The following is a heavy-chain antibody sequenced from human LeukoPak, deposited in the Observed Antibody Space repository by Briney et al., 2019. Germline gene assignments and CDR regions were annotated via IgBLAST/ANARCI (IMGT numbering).Heavy chain of an antibody. CDR2: INPSGGST. J-gene: IGHJ6*03. V-gene: IGHV1-46*01. D-gene: IGHD3-9*01. CDR3: ARDSRGYDILTGYSPYYYYYMDV. Sequence: ASVKVSCKASGYTFTSYYMHWVRQAPGQGLEWMGIINPSGGSTSYVQKFQGRVTMTRDMSTSTVYMELSSLRSEDTAVYYCARDSRGYDILTGYSPYYYYYMDVWGKGTTVTVSS. CDR1: GYTFTSYY.